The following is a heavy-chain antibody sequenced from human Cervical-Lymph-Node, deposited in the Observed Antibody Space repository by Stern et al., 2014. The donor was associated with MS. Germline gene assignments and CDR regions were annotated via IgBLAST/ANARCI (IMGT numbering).Heavy chain of an antibody. V-gene: IGHV5-51*01. J-gene: IGHJ6*02. CDR2: IYPGDCTA. D-gene: IGHD5-24*01. Sequence: QLVQSGAEVKKPGESLKISCKGSGYSFTNYWIGWVRQVPGKGLEWMAIIYPGDCTAKYSPSFQGQVTISTDKSISTAYLQWSSLKASDTAMYYCARRKDGLYGLDVWGQGTAVTVSS. CDR1: GYSFTNYW. CDR3: ARRKDGLYGLDV.